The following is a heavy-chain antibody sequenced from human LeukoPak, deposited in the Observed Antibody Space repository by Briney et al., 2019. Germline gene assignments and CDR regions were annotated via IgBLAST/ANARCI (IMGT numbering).Heavy chain of an antibody. CDR2: IIPIFGTA. Sequence: SVKVSCKASGGSFSSYAISWVRQAPGQGLEWMGGIIPIFGTANYAQKFQGRVTITADESTSTAYMELSSLRSEDTAVYYCARGYCSSTSCSPLQHWGQGTLVTVSS. D-gene: IGHD2-2*01. CDR1: GGSFSSYA. J-gene: IGHJ1*01. CDR3: ARGYCSSTSCSPLQH. V-gene: IGHV1-69*01.